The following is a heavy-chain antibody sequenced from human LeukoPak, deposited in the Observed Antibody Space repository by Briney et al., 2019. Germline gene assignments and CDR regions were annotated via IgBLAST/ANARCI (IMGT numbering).Heavy chain of an antibody. V-gene: IGHV4-59*01. D-gene: IGHD3-3*01. CDR2: VFDSGNT. CDR3: ARSLGDDSWVALRGYSYMDV. CDR1: GGSMSGDY. J-gene: IGHJ6*03. Sequence: SETLCLTCPVPGGSMSGDYWIWIRQPQRKGLEWIGYVFDSGNTNYNPSLKSRVAISFDTASNFFSLKLNSVTASYSDIYFCARSLGDDSWVALRGYSYMDVWGRGTTVTVSS.